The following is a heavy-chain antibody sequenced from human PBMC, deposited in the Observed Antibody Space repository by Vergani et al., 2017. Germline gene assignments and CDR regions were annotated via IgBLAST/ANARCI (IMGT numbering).Heavy chain of an antibody. Sequence: QVQLVQSGAEVKKPGASVKVSCKASGYTFTGYYMHWVRQAPGQGLEWMGRINPNSGGTNYAQKFQGRVTMTRDTSISTAYMALSRLRSDDTAVYYCARTRNQPPSKRDAFDIWGQGTMVTVSS. CDR3: ARTRNQPPSKRDAFDI. V-gene: IGHV1-2*06. CDR2: INPNSGGT. CDR1: GYTFTGYY. J-gene: IGHJ3*02. D-gene: IGHD2/OR15-2a*01.